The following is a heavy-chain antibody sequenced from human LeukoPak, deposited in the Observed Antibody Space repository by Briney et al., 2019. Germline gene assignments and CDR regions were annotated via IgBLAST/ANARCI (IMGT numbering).Heavy chain of an antibody. Sequence: PGRSLRLSCTASGFTFGDYAMSWVRQAPGKGLEWVGFIRSKAYGGTTEYAASVKGRFTILRDDYKSIAYLQMNSLKTEDTAVYYCTRARVPGVVIPVDYWGQGTPVTVSS. V-gene: IGHV3-49*04. CDR1: GFTFGDYA. CDR3: TRARVPGVVIPVDY. CDR2: IRSKAYGGTT. D-gene: IGHD3-3*01. J-gene: IGHJ4*02.